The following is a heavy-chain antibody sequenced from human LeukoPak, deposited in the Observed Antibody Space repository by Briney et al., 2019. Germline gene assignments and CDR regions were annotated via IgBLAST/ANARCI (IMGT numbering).Heavy chain of an antibody. CDR2: TYYRSKWFN. CDR3: AKDGRGNNWFDP. D-gene: IGHD2-15*01. CDR1: GDSVSGNSAS. J-gene: IGHJ5*02. V-gene: IGHV6-1*01. Sequence: SQTLSLTCAISGDSVSGNSASWNWIRQSPSRGLEWLGRTYYRSKWFNDYAVSVKGRITISADTSKNQFSLQLNSVTPEDTAVYYCAKDGRGNNWFDPWGQGTLVTASS.